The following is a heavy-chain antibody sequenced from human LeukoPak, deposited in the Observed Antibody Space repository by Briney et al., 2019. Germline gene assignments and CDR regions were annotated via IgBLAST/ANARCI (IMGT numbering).Heavy chain of an antibody. V-gene: IGHV4-59*01. Sequence: ASETLSLTCTVSGGSISSYYWSWIRQPPGKGLEWIGYIYYSGSTNYNPSLKSRVTISVDTSKNQFSLKLSSVTAADTAVYCCARAKPSDAFDIWGQGTMVTVSS. CDR3: ARAKPSDAFDI. D-gene: IGHD1-14*01. CDR1: GGSISSYY. CDR2: IYYSGST. J-gene: IGHJ3*02.